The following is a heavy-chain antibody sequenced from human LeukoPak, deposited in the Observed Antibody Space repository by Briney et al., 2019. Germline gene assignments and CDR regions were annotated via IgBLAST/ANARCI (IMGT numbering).Heavy chain of an antibody. V-gene: IGHV3-48*01. CDR3: ARQSGGPYNWFDP. CDR2: ISSSSSTI. CDR1: GFTFSSYS. Sequence: PGGSLRLSCAASGFTFSSYSMNWVRQAPGKGLEWVSYISSSSSTIYYADSVKGRFTISRDNAKNSLYLQMNSLRAEDTAVYFCARQSGGPYNWFDPWGQGTLVTVSS. J-gene: IGHJ5*02. D-gene: IGHD2-15*01.